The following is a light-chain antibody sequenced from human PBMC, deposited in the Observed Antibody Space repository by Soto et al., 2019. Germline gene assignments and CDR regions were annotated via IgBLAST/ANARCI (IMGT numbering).Light chain of an antibody. J-gene: IGKJ1*01. CDR3: QQYSSSFRT. CDR2: KAS. Sequence: DIQMTQSPSTLSGSVGDRVTITCRASQTISSWLAWYQQKPGKAPKLLIYKASTLKSGVPSRFSGSGSGTEFTLTISRLEPEDFAVYYCQQYSSSFRTFGQGTKVDIK. CDR1: QTISSW. V-gene: IGKV1-5*03.